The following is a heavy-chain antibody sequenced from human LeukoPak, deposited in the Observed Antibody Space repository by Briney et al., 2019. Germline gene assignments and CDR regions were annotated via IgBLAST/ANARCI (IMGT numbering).Heavy chain of an antibody. CDR2: VYHSGST. D-gene: IGHD2/OR15-2a*01. CDR3: ARSYFSVGAFDI. Sequence: SETLSLTCGVSGCSIRTGYYWGWVRQPPGKDLEWIGSVYHSGSTYYNPSLKSRVNILVDTSKNQFSLSLTSVTAADTDVYYCARSYFSVGAFDIWGQGTMVTVSS. V-gene: IGHV4-38-2*01. J-gene: IGHJ3*02. CDR1: GCSIRTGYY.